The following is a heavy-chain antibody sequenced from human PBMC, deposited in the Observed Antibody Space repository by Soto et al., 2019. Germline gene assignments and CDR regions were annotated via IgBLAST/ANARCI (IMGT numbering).Heavy chain of an antibody. Sequence: GGSLRLSCAASGFTFSSYAMHWVRQAPGKGLEWVAVISYDGSNKYYADSVKGRFTISRDNSKNTLYLQMNSLRAEDTAVYYCARDLFTGFWSGTNWFDPWGQGTLVTV. V-gene: IGHV3-30-3*01. CDR3: ARDLFTGFWSGTNWFDP. CDR1: GFTFSSYA. CDR2: ISYDGSNK. J-gene: IGHJ5*02. D-gene: IGHD3-3*01.